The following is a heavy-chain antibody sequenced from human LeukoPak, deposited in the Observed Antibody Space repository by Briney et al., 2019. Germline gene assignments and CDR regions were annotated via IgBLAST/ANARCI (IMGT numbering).Heavy chain of an antibody. Sequence: GASVKVSCKASGYTFTSYGISWVRQAPGQGLEWMGWISAYNGNTNYAQKLQGRVTMTTDTSTSTAYMELRSLRSDDTAVYYCARLSQANTIFGVMGWFDPWGQGTLVTVSS. D-gene: IGHD3-3*01. J-gene: IGHJ5*02. CDR3: ARLSQANTIFGVMGWFDP. CDR1: GYTFTSYG. CDR2: ISAYNGNT. V-gene: IGHV1-18*01.